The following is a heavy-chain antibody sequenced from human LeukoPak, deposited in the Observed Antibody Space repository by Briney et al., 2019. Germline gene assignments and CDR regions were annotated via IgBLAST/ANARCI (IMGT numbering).Heavy chain of an antibody. CDR3: ARVEYSSPLYYYYYMDV. CDR1: GGSISSYY. J-gene: IGHJ6*03. D-gene: IGHD6-6*01. CDR2: IYYSGST. Sequence: PSETLSLTCTVSGGSISSYYWSWIRQPPGKGLEWIGYIYYSGSTNYNPSLKSRVTISVDTSKNQFSLKLSSVTAADTAVYYCARVEYSSPLYYYYYMDVRGKGTTVTVSS. V-gene: IGHV4-59*01.